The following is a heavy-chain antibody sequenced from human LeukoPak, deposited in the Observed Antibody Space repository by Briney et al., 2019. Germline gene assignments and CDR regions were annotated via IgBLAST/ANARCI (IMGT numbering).Heavy chain of an antibody. Sequence: PGGSLRLSCAASGFTFSSYEMNWVRQAPGKGLVWVSRINSDGSSTSYADSVKGRFTISRDNSKNTLYLQMNSLRAEDTAVYYCAMLRGTTVAYWGQGTLVTVSS. CDR2: INSDGSST. V-gene: IGHV3-74*01. J-gene: IGHJ4*02. CDR3: AMLRGTTVAY. CDR1: GFTFSSYE. D-gene: IGHD4-23*01.